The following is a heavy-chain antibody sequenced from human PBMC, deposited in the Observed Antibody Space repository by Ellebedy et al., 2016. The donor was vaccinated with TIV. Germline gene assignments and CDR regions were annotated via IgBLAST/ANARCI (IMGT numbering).Heavy chain of an antibody. CDR1: GYTITAYQ. CDR3: ARNWGCLDV. CDR2: INSNSDDT. J-gene: IGHJ6*02. D-gene: IGHD3-16*01. Sequence: AASVKVSCKASGYTITAYQIYWVRQAPGQGLEWLGWINSNSDDTTHTEKFQGSVTMTRDTSINTVFMELTRLRSADTAIYYCARNWGCLDVWGQGTTVTVSS. V-gene: IGHV1-2*02.